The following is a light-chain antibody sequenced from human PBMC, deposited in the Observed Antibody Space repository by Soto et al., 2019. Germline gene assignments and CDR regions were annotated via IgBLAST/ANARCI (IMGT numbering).Light chain of an antibody. CDR2: GAS. CDR1: QSVSSN. V-gene: IGKV3-15*01. Sequence: EIVMTQSPATLSVSPGERATLSCRASQSVSSNLAWYQQKPGQAPRLLIYGASTRATGIPARFSGSGSGTDFTLTISSLQSEDFAVYYCQPYNNWPQTFGQGTKVEIK. CDR3: QPYNNWPQT. J-gene: IGKJ1*01.